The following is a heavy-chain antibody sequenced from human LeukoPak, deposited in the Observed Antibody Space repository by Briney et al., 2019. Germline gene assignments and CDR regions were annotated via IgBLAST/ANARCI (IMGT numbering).Heavy chain of an antibody. J-gene: IGHJ6*02. CDR1: GGTFSSYA. V-gene: IGHV1-18*01. CDR3: ARAPYSSSWYYYYGMDV. D-gene: IGHD6-13*01. CDR2: ITVYNGNT. Sequence: ASVKVSCKASGGTFSSYAISWVRQAPGQGLEWMGRITVYNGNTNYAHKLQGRVTMTTDTSTSTAYMELRSLRSDDTAVYYCARAPYSSSWYYYYGMDVWGQGTTVTVSS.